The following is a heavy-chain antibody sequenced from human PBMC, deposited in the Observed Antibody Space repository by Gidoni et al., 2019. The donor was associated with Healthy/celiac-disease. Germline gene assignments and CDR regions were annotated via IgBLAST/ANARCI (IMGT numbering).Heavy chain of an antibody. CDR3: ARVRYYYAMDA. Sequence: ASGFTFDTYWMSWVRQAPGKGLEWVANIKQDGSEKYYVDSVKGRFTISRDNAKNSLSLQMYSLSDEDTAVYYCARVRYYYAMDAWGQGTTVTVSS. CDR2: IKQDGSEK. CDR1: GFTFDTYW. V-gene: IGHV3-7*04. J-gene: IGHJ6*02.